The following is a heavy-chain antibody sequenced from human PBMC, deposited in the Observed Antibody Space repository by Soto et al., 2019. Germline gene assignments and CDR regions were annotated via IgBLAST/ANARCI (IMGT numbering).Heavy chain of an antibody. D-gene: IGHD6-13*01. CDR3: ATSTSPRIAAAGPSYYFDY. V-gene: IGHV1-24*01. J-gene: IGHJ4*02. CDR1: GYTLTELP. CDR2: FDPEDGET. Sequence: ASLKVYCKVSGYTLTELPMHWGRQAPGKGLEWMGGFDPEDGETIYAQKFQGRVTMTEDTSTDTAYMELSSLRSEDTAVYYCATSTSPRIAAAGPSYYFDYWGQGTLVTVSS.